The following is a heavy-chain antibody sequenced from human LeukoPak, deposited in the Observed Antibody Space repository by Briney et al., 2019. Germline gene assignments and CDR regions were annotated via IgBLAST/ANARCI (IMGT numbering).Heavy chain of an antibody. D-gene: IGHD2-8*02. V-gene: IGHV2-5*02. J-gene: IGHJ3*01. CDR2: THCVDDL. Sequence: KEAGPTLVKPTQTLTLISTFSIFSISQTAASVPRSRPYPRKTLERLEFTHCVDDLRSTPSLKTRLTISRDTSNKKVELTMTNIDPLDSAAYYCAHRPGGGYWYVLNVWGQGTLVTVSS. CDR1: IFSISQTAAS. CDR3: AHRPGGGYWYVLNV.